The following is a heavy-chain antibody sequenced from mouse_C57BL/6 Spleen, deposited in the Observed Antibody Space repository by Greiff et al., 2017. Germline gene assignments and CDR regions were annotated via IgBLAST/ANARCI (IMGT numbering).Heavy chain of an antibody. V-gene: IGHV1-7*01. D-gene: IGHD2-4*01. CDR2: INPSSGYT. J-gene: IGHJ2*01. Sequence: VQGVESGAELAKPGASVKLSCKASGYTFTSYWMHWVKQRPGQGLEWIGYINPSSGYTKYNQKFKDKATLTADKSSSTAYMQLSSLTYEDSAVYNCARWDYDYDGGDYWGQGTTLTVSS. CDR3: ARWDYDYDGGDY. CDR1: GYTFTSYW.